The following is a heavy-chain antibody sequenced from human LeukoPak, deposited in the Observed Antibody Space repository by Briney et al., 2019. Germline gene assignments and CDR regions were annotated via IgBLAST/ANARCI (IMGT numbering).Heavy chain of an antibody. J-gene: IGHJ4*02. CDR3: ATYYYDSSGHVFDY. CDR2: FHNSGNT. V-gene: IGHV4-59*01. D-gene: IGHD3-22*01. Sequence: PSETLSLTCTISGGSISNYYWSWIRQPPGKGLEWIGFFHNSGNTDHNPSLKSRVTILVDTSKNQFSLKVTSVTAADTAVYYCATYYYDSSGHVFDYWGQGTLVTVSS. CDR1: GGSISNYY.